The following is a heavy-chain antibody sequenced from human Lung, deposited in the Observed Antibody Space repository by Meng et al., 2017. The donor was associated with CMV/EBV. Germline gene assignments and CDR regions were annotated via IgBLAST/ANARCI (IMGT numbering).Heavy chain of an antibody. CDR2: IRFDGTNK. CDR1: GFTFSSYA. Sequence: GESLKISCAASGFTFSSYAMHWVRQAPGKGLEWVANIRFDGTNKYHADSVKGRFTISRDNSKNTLYLQMNSLRAEDTAVYYCATRGDSSGTYAMDVWGQGTTVTVSS. CDR3: ATRGDSSGTYAMDV. D-gene: IGHD3-22*01. V-gene: IGHV3-30*02. J-gene: IGHJ6*02.